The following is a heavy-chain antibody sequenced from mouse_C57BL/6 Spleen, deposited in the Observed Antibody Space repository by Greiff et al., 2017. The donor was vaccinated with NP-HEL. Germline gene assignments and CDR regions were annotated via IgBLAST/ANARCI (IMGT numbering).Heavy chain of an antibody. J-gene: IGHJ3*01. CDR2: ICPGSGST. Sequence: QVQLQQPGAELVKPGASVKMSCKASGYTFTSYWITWVKQRPGQGLEWIGDICPGSGSTNYNEKFKSKATLTVDTSSSTAYMQLISLTSEDSAVYYCAREGLYTMGGFAYWGQGTLVTVSA. D-gene: IGHD1-1*02. CDR1: GYTFTSYW. CDR3: AREGLYTMGGFAY. V-gene: IGHV1-55*01.